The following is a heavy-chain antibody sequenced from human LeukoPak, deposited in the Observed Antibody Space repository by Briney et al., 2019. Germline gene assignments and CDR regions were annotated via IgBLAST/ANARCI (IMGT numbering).Heavy chain of an antibody. CDR3: AKDGFCGGDCYSGTLDS. CDR1: GFTFSSFA. J-gene: IGHJ4*02. CDR2: ISGSGGST. Sequence: PGGSLRLSCAASGFTFSSFAMIWVRQAPGKGLEWVSAISGSGGSTYYADSVKGRFTISRDNSKNMLYLQMNSLRVEDTAVYFCAKDGFCGGDCYSGTLDSWGQGALVTVSS. V-gene: IGHV3-23*01. D-gene: IGHD2-21*02.